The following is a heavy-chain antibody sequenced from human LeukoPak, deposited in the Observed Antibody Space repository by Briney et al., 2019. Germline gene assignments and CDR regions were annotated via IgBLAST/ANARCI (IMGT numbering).Heavy chain of an antibody. Sequence: ASVKVSCKASGYTFTSYVISWVRQAPGQGLGWMGCISAYNGNKNYAQKIQGRVTMNTDTYTRTAYMELRSLRSEDTAVYYCARDRITLTESDYWGQGTLVTVSS. CDR3: ARDRITLTESDY. D-gene: IGHD3-10*01. J-gene: IGHJ4*02. V-gene: IGHV1-18*01. CDR1: GYTFTSYV. CDR2: ISAYNGNK.